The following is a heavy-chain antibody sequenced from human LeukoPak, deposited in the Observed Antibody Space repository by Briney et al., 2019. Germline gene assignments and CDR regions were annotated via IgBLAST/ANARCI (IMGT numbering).Heavy chain of an antibody. D-gene: IGHD3-16*01. CDR1: GDAIHTYY. V-gene: IGHV4-4*07. CDR2: IYSTGST. Sequence: PSETLSLTCTVSGDAIHTYYCNWIRQPAGKGLEWIGHIYSTGSTNYNPSLRSRVTMSVDTSKNQFSLKLSSVAAADTAIYYCARGVGLKYWFDSWGEGTLVTVCS. CDR3: ARGVGLKYWFDS. J-gene: IGHJ5*01.